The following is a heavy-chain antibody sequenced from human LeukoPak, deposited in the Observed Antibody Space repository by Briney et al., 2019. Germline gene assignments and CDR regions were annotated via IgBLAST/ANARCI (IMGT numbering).Heavy chain of an antibody. D-gene: IGHD2-15*01. CDR3: AKGGNCSGGSCYLSIDY. CDR2: ISYDGSNK. Sequence: GRSLRLSCAASGFTFSSYAMHWVRQAPGKGLEWVAVISYDGSNKYYADSVKGRFTISRDNSKNTLYLQMTSLRVDDMAIYYCAKGGNCSGGSCYLSIDYWGQGNLVTVSS. V-gene: IGHV3-30-3*01. J-gene: IGHJ4*02. CDR1: GFTFSSYA.